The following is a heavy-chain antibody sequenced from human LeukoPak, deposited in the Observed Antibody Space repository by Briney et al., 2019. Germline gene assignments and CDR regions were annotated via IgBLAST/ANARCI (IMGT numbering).Heavy chain of an antibody. CDR3: RGGGFYWGSGWYY. CDR1: GGSFSGYY. V-gene: IGHV4-34*03. Sequence: PSETLSLTCAVYGGSFSGYYWSWIRQPPGKGLEWIGEINHSGSTNYNPSLKSRVTISVDTSKNQFSLKLRSVTAADTAGHYLRGGGFYWGSGWYYWGQGTLVTVSS. CDR2: INHSGST. J-gene: IGHJ4*02. D-gene: IGHD6-19*01.